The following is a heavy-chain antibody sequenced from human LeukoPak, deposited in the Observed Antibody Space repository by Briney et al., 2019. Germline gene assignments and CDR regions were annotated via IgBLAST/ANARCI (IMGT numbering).Heavy chain of an antibody. J-gene: IGHJ4*02. V-gene: IGHV1-2*06. CDR3: ARGPELLYYYDSSGYYAY. D-gene: IGHD3-22*01. Sequence: ASVKVSCKASGYTFTGYYMHWVRQAPGQGLEWMGRINPNSGGTNYAQKFQGRVTMTRDTSISTAYMELSRLRSDDTAVYYCARGPELLYYYDSSGYYAYWGQGTLVTVSS. CDR2: INPNSGGT. CDR1: GYTFTGYY.